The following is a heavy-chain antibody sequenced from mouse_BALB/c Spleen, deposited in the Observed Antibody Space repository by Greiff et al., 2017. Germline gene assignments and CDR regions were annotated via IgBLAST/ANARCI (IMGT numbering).Heavy chain of an antibody. V-gene: IGHV5-9-3*01. Sequence: EVKLEESGGGLVKPGGSLKLSCAASGFTFSSYAMSWVRQTPEKRLEWVATISSGGSYTYYPDSVKGRFTISRDNAKNTLYLQMSSLRSEDTAMYYCATGDFYYYGSSYGYFDYWGQGTTLTVSS. D-gene: IGHD1-1*01. CDR2: ISSGGSYT. CDR1: GFTFSSYA. CDR3: ATGDFYYYGSSYGYFDY. J-gene: IGHJ2*01.